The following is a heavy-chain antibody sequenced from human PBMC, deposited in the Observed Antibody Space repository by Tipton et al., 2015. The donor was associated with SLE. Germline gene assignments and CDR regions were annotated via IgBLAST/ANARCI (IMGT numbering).Heavy chain of an antibody. Sequence: QSGPEVKKPGASVKVSCKASGYTFTGYYMHWVRQAPGQGLEWMGWINPNSGGTNYAQKFQGRVTMTRDTSISTAYMELSRLRSDDAAVYYCASLWIESKGYYYGMDVWGQGTTVTVSS. CDR3: ASLWIESKGYYYGMDV. V-gene: IGHV1-2*02. J-gene: IGHJ6*02. CDR1: GYTFTGYY. D-gene: IGHD5-12*01. CDR2: INPNSGGT.